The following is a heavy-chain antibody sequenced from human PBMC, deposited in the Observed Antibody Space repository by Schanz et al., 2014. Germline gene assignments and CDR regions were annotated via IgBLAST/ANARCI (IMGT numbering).Heavy chain of an antibody. CDR3: ARESGGYFDN. D-gene: IGHD3-10*01. CDR1: RFTFSNYA. J-gene: IGHJ4*02. V-gene: IGHV3-7*03. Sequence: EVQLVESGGGLVQPGGSLRLSCAASRFTFSNYAMSWVRQAPGKGLEWVANIKQDGSAKNYVDSVKGRFTISRDNPKNSLCLQMNSLRAEDTAVYYCARESGGYFDNWGQGTLVTVSS. CDR2: IKQDGSAK.